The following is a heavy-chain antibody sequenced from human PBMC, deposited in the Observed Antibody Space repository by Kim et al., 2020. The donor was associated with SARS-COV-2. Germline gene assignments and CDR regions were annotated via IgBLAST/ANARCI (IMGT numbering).Heavy chain of an antibody. CDR1: GFTFSSYA. CDR2: ISYDGSNK. CDR3: ARDRLLWFGEVDY. Sequence: GGSLRLSCAASGFTFSSYAMHWVRQAPGKGLEWVAVISYDGSNKYYADSVKGRFTISRDNSKNTLYLQMNSLRAEDTAVYYCARDRLLWFGEVDYWGQGTLVTVSS. J-gene: IGHJ4*02. D-gene: IGHD3-10*01. V-gene: IGHV3-30*04.